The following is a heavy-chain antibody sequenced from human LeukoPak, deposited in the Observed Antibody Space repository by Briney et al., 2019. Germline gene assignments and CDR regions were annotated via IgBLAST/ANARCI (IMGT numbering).Heavy chain of an antibody. Sequence: PGGSLRLSCAASGFTFSSYEMNWVRQAPGKGLEWVSYISSSGSTIYYADSVKGRFTISRDNAKNSLYLQMNSLRAEDTAVYYCARYSGYDILTGYPSPGYFDYWGRGTLVTVSS. V-gene: IGHV3-48*03. D-gene: IGHD3-9*01. J-gene: IGHJ4*02. CDR2: ISSSGSTI. CDR3: ARYSGYDILTGYPSPGYFDY. CDR1: GFTFSSYE.